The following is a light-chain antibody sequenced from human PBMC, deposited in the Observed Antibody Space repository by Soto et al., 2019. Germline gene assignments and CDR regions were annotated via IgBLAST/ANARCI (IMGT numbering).Light chain of an antibody. CDR1: QRVSSIY. CDR3: QQYGSSLYMYT. Sequence: ESVLTQSPGTLSLSPGERATLSCRASQRVSSIYLAWYQQKPGQAPRLLIYGASSRATGIPDRFSGSGSGTAFTLTISILEPEDFAAYYCQQYGSSLYMYTFGQGTKLEIK. J-gene: IGKJ2*01. V-gene: IGKV3-20*01. CDR2: GAS.